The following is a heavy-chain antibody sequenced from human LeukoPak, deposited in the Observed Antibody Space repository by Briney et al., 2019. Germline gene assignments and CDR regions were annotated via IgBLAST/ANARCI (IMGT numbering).Heavy chain of an antibody. D-gene: IGHD3-3*01. J-gene: IGHJ4*02. CDR3: ARLPLRFLEWFYFDY. Sequence: SETLSLTCTVSGGSISSYYWSWIRQPPGKGLEWIGYIYYGGSTNYNPSLKSRVTISVDTSKNQFSLKLSSVTAADTAVYYCARLPLRFLEWFYFDYWGQGTLVTVSS. CDR2: IYYGGST. V-gene: IGHV4-59*01. CDR1: GGSISSYY.